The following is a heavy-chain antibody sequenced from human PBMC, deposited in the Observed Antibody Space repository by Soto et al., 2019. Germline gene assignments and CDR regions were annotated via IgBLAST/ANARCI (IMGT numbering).Heavy chain of an antibody. J-gene: IGHJ4*02. Sequence: SETLSLTCTVSGGSVSSGSYYWSWIRQPPGKGLEWIGYIYYSGSTNYNPSLKSRVTISVDTSKNQFSLKLSSVTAADTAVYYCARLGIRYFDWPSWGQGTLVTVSS. D-gene: IGHD3-9*01. CDR1: GGSVSSGSYY. V-gene: IGHV4-61*01. CDR3: ARLGIRYFDWPS. CDR2: IYYSGST.